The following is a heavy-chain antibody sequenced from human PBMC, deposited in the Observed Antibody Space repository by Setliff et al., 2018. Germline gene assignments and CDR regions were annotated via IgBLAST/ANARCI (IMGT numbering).Heavy chain of an antibody. CDR1: GDSISRSTYY. J-gene: IGHJ5*01. Sequence: SETLSLTCTVSGDSISRSTYYWGWIRQSPGKGLDWIGTVDHSGNTFYNPSLKSRVTISIDTSKNQFSLNLNSVTAADTAVYYCASRTTGPGGWFDFWGQGSLVTVSS. CDR2: VDHSGNT. D-gene: IGHD1-1*01. CDR3: ASRTTGPGGWFDF. V-gene: IGHV4-39*01.